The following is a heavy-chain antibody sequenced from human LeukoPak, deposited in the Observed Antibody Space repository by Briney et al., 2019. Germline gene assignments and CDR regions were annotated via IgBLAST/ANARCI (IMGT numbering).Heavy chain of an antibody. CDR1: GGSISSSSYY. Sequence: SETLSLTCTVSGGSISSSSYYWGWIRQPPGKGLEWIGSIYYSGSTYYNPSLKSRVTISVDTSKNHLSLKLSSVTAADTAVYYCARGYGSGSYYLYYYYYYMDVWGKGTTVTVSS. V-gene: IGHV4-39*07. J-gene: IGHJ6*03. D-gene: IGHD3-10*01. CDR2: IYYSGST. CDR3: ARGYGSGSYYLYYYYYYMDV.